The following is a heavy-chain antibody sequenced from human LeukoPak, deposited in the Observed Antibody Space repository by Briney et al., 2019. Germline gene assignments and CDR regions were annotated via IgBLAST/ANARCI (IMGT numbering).Heavy chain of an antibody. V-gene: IGHV1-2*02. Sequence: ASVKVSCKASGYTFTGYYMHWVRQAPGQGLEWMGWINPNSGGTNYAQKFQGRVTMTRDTSISTAYMELSRLRSDDTAVYYCARDNDLWSGLYYFDYWGQGTLVTVSS. D-gene: IGHD3-3*01. J-gene: IGHJ4*02. CDR3: ARDNDLWSGLYYFDY. CDR1: GYTFTGYY. CDR2: INPNSGGT.